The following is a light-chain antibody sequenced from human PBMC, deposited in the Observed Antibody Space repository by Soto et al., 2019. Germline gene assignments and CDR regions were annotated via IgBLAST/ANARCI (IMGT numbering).Light chain of an antibody. V-gene: IGLV2-23*01. J-gene: IGLJ2*01. Sequence: QSALTQPASVSGSPGQSITISCTVTSSDVGSYTLVSWYQQHPGKAPKLMIYEDSKRPSGVSNRFSGSKSGNTASLTISGLQSEDEADYYCCSYEVSGTCYVVFGGGTKLTVL. CDR1: SSDVGSYTL. CDR3: CSYEVSGTCYVV. CDR2: EDS.